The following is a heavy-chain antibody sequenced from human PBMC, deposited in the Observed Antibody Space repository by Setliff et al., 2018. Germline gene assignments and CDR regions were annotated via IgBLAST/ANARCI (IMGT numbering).Heavy chain of an antibody. CDR2: IWNDGSSK. D-gene: IGHD2-21*02. CDR1: GFTFNVFG. J-gene: IGHJ6*02. Sequence: GGSLRLSCAASGFTFNVFGMHWVRQAPGKGLEWVALIWNDGSSKFYGDSVKGRFTISRDNSKNTLYLQMDSLRAEDTAVYYCARNWVTAQHYYYGMDVWGQGTTVTVSS. CDR3: ARNWVTAQHYYYGMDV. V-gene: IGHV3-33*01.